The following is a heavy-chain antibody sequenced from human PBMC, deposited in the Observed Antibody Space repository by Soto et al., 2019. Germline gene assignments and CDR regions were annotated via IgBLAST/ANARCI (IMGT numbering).Heavy chain of an antibody. Sequence: ASVKVSCKASGYTFTSYAMHWVRQAPGQRLEWMGWINAGNGNTKYSQKFQGRVTITRNTSASTAYMELSSLRSEETAVYYCARWSTGGVADNYYYYYMDVWGKGTTVTVSS. CDR3: ARWSTGGVADNYYYYYMDV. D-gene: IGHD3-16*01. CDR2: INAGNGNT. V-gene: IGHV1-3*01. J-gene: IGHJ6*03. CDR1: GYTFTSYA.